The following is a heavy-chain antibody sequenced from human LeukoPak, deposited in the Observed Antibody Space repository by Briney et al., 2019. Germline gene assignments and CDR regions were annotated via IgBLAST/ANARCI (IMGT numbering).Heavy chain of an antibody. CDR3: AKDFGHGSSDY. D-gene: IGHD2-15*01. J-gene: IGHJ4*02. CDR2: ISGSVGNT. CDR1: GFTFSSYA. V-gene: IGHV3-23*01. Sequence: GGSLRLSCAASGFTFSSYAMSWVRQAPGKGLEWVSAISGSVGNTYYADSVKGRFTISRDDNKNTLYLQMNSLRAEDTAVYYCAKDFGHGSSDYWGQGTLVTVSS.